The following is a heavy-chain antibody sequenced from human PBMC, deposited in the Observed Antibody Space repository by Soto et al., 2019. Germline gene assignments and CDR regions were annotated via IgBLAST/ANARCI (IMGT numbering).Heavy chain of an antibody. CDR2: ISYDGSNK. CDR1: GFTFSSYG. D-gene: IGHD6-6*01. CDR3: AKDAKAARPMYYYGMDV. Sequence: PVGSLRLSCAASGFTFSSYGMHWVRQAPGKGLEWVAVISYDGSNKYYADSVKGRFTISRDNSKNTLCLQMNSLRAEDTAVYYCAKDAKAARPMYYYGMDVRGQGTTVTVSS. V-gene: IGHV3-30*18. J-gene: IGHJ6*02.